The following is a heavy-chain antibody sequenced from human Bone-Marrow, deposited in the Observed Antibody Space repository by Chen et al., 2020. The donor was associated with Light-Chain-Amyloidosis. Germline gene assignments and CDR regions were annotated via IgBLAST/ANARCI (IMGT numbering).Heavy chain of an antibody. D-gene: IGHD6-13*01. CDR3: ARDSGESAADDL. V-gene: IGHV3-48*01. CDR2: IVGLTDAI. CDR1: GFTFSGYS. Sequence: EVQILESGGDLVQPGGSLRLSCEASGFTFSGYSMNWVRQTPGKGLEWISYIVGLTDAIFYANSVRGRFTISRDNAKRSLYLQMNSLRVEDTAVYYCARDSGESAADDLWGQGTLVTVSP. J-gene: IGHJ4*02.